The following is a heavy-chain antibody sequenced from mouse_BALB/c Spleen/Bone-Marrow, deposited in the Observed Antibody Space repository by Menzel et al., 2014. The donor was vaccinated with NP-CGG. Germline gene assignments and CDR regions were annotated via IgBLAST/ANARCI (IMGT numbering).Heavy chain of an antibody. J-gene: IGHJ1*01. CDR1: GFTFSGFG. CDR2: ISRGSSTI. D-gene: IGHD1-1*01. CDR3: ARSGITTGSYWYFDI. Sequence: DVQLVESGGGLVQPGGSRKLSCAASGFTFSGFGMHWVRQAPEKGLEWVAYISRGSSTIYYADTVKGRFTISRDNPKNTLFLQMTSLRSEDTAMYYCARSGITTGSYWYFDIWGAGTTVTVSS. V-gene: IGHV5-17*02.